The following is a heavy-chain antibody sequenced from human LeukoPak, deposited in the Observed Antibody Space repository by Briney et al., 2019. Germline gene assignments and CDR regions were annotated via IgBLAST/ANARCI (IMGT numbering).Heavy chain of an antibody. CDR3: ARVMGPRYYYYYMDV. Sequence: SETLSLTCTVSGGSISSSSYYWGWIRQPPGKGLEWRGSIYYSGSTYYNPSLKSRVTISVDTSKNQFSLKLSSVTAADTAVYYCARVMGPRYYYYYMDVWGKGTTVTVSS. CDR1: GGSISSSSYY. D-gene: IGHD3-10*01. V-gene: IGHV4-39*07. CDR2: IYYSGST. J-gene: IGHJ6*03.